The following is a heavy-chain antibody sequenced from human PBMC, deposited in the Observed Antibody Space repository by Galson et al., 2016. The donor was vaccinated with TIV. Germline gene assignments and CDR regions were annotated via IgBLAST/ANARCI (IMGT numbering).Heavy chain of an antibody. CDR1: GGTFSSYA. CDR3: ATRPSGIYSFDQ. Sequence: SVKVSCKASGGTFSSYAISWVRQAPGQGLEWMGRIIPILGTAHYAQKFQGRVTITADESTSTAYMELSSLRSDDTAVYYCATRPSGIYSFDQWGQGTLVAVSS. CDR2: IIPILGTA. D-gene: IGHD1-26*01. J-gene: IGHJ4*02. V-gene: IGHV1-69*13.